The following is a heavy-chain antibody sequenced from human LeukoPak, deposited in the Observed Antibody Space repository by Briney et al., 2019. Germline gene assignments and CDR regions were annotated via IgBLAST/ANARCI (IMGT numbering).Heavy chain of an antibody. Sequence: SSETLSLTCTVSGGSISSSSYYWGWLRQPPGKGLEWIGSIYYSGSTYYNPSLKSRVTISVDTSKNQFSLKLSSVTAADTAVYYCARHNIVVVPAAMFLRLSDYYYYMDVWGKGTTVTVSS. J-gene: IGHJ6*03. CDR1: GGSISSSSYY. CDR3: ARHNIVVVPAAMFLRLSDYYYYMDV. CDR2: IYYSGST. V-gene: IGHV4-39*01. D-gene: IGHD2-2*01.